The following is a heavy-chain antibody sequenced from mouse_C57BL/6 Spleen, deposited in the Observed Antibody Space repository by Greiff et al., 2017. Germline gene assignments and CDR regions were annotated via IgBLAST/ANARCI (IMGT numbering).Heavy chain of an antibody. V-gene: IGHV1-55*01. Sequence: QVQLKQPGAELVKPGASVKMSCKASGYTFTSYWITWVKQRPGQGLEWIGDIYPGSGSTNYNEKFKSKATLTVDTASSTAYMQLSSLTSEDSAVYYCARHDYDEGYAMGYWGQGTSVTVSS. CDR1: GYTFTSYW. D-gene: IGHD2-4*01. CDR3: ARHDYDEGYAMGY. J-gene: IGHJ4*01. CDR2: IYPGSGST.